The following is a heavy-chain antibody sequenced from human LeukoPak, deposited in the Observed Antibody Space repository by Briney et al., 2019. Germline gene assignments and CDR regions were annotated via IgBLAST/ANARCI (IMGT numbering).Heavy chain of an antibody. CDR1: GFTFGDYA. CDR2: IRSKAYGGTT. D-gene: IGHD3-22*01. CDR3: TRAIKRQSTMIVVVIGEEDAFDI. J-gene: IGHJ3*02. Sequence: GRSLRLSCTASGFTFGDYAMSWVRQAPGKGLEWVGFIRSKAYGGTTEYAASVKGRFTISRDDSKSIAYLQMNSLKTEDTAVYYCTRAIKRQSTMIVVVIGEEDAFDIWGQGTMVTVPS. V-gene: IGHV3-49*04.